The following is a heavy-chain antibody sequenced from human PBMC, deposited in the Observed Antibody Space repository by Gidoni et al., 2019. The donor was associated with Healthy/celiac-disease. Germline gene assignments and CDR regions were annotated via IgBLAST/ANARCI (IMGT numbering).Heavy chain of an antibody. CDR2: ISYDGSNK. Sequence: QVQLVESGGGVVQPGRSLRLSCAASGFPFSSYAMHWVRQAPGKGLEWVAVISYDGSNKYYADSVKGRFTISRDNSKNTLYLQMNSLRAEDTAVYYCARDRGYWLTLLDYWGQGTLVTVSS. CDR1: GFPFSSYA. V-gene: IGHV3-30-3*01. J-gene: IGHJ4*02. CDR3: ARDRGYWLTLLDY. D-gene: IGHD3-22*01.